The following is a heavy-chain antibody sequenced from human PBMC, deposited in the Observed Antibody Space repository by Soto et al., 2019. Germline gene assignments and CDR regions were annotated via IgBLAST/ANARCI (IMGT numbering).Heavy chain of an antibody. CDR1: GGSISSSNYY. J-gene: IGHJ4*02. D-gene: IGHD3-10*01. CDR2: IYYRGST. V-gene: IGHV4-39*01. CDR3: ARLRQGYYGSGSYFNAPFDY. Sequence: PSKTLSLTCTVSGGSISSSNYYWGWIRQPPVKWLLWYGTIYYRGSTYYTPSLKSRGSISVDTSTYQFSLRLSSMTASDAAVYYCARLRQGYYGSGSYFNAPFDYWGQGTLVTV.